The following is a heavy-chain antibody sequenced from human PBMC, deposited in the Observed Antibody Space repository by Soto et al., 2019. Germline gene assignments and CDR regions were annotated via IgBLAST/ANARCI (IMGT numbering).Heavy chain of an antibody. CDR3: TRDGRRGYDMDV. D-gene: IGHD1-26*01. J-gene: IGHJ6*02. Sequence: VKLAESGGDLVQPGGSLRLSCAASGFTISTYHLNWVRQAPGKGLEWVSYISTNLRALYYADSVRGRFTISRDNAQNSLYLQMTSLRDEDTGVYYCTRDGRRGYDMDVWGQGTTVTVSS. CDR1: GFTISTYH. CDR2: ISTNLRAL. V-gene: IGHV3-48*02.